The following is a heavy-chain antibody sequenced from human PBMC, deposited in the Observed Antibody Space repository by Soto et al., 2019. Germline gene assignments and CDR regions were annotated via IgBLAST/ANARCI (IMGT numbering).Heavy chain of an antibody. Sequence: QVQLVQSGAEVQKPGSSVKVSCKASGGTFSSYAISWVRQAPGQGLEWMGGIIPIFGTANYAQKFQGRVTITADESTSTAYMELSSLRSEDTAVYYCARRITMVRGVITNYYYYGMDVWGQGTTVTVSS. CDR3: ARRITMVRGVITNYYYYGMDV. V-gene: IGHV1-69*01. CDR1: GGTFSSYA. D-gene: IGHD3-10*01. CDR2: IIPIFGTA. J-gene: IGHJ6*02.